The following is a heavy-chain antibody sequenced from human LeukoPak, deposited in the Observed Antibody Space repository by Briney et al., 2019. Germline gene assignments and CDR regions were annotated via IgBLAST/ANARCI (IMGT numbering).Heavy chain of an antibody. CDR1: GGSISSGDYY. D-gene: IGHD3-22*01. CDR2: IYYSGST. Sequence: KSSETLSLTCTVSGGSISSGDYYWSWIRQPPGKGLEWIGYIYYSGSTYYNPSLKSRVTISVDTSKNQFSLKLSSVTAADTAVYYCAREEYGYYYAGRWFDPWGQGTLVTVSS. CDR3: AREEYGYYYAGRWFDP. J-gene: IGHJ5*02. V-gene: IGHV4-30-4*08.